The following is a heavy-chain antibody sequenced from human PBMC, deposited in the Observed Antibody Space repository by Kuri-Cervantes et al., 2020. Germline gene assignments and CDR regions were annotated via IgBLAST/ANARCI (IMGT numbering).Heavy chain of an antibody. CDR1: GFTFSDHY. Sequence: ESLKISCAASGFTFSDHYMDWVRQAPGKGLEWIGTIYYSGSTYYNPSLKSRVTISVDTSNNQFSLILSSLTAADTAVYYCATLSARERWLLPNYWGQGTLVTVSS. V-gene: IGHV4-38-2*01. D-gene: IGHD3-22*01. J-gene: IGHJ4*02. CDR2: IYYSGST. CDR3: ATLSARERWLLPNY.